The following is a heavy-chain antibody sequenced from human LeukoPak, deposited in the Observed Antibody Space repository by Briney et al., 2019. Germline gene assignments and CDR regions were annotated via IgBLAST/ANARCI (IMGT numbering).Heavy chain of an antibody. J-gene: IGHJ4*02. V-gene: IGHV4-59*01. CDR1: GGSISSYY. CDR3: ASGGWSYFDY. D-gene: IGHD3-16*01. Sequence: PSETLPLTCTVSGGSISSYYWSWIRQPPGKGLEWIGYIYYSGSTNYNPSLKSRVTISVDTSKNQFSLKLSSVTAADTAVYYCASGGWSYFDYWGQGTLVTVSS. CDR2: IYYSGST.